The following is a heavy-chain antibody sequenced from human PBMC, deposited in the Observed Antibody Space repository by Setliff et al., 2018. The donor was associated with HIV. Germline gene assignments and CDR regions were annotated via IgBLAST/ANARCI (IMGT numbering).Heavy chain of an antibody. Sequence: TLSLTCAVAGDSITRGGYYWSWIRQFAGKGLEWIADIYYSGRTNYNTSLKSRLTVSIDTSKNHLSLKLTSMTAADTAMYFCARGKDPGLYFDNWRQVMLVTVSS. CDR2: IYYSGRT. CDR1: GDSITRGGYY. CDR3: ARGKDPGLYFDN. V-gene: IGHV4-31*11. J-gene: IGHJ4*02. D-gene: IGHD2-15*01.